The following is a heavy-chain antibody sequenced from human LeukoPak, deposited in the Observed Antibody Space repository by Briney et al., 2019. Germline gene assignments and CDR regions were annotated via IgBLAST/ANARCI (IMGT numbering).Heavy chain of an antibody. J-gene: IGHJ6*02. V-gene: IGHV3-73*01. CDR2: IRSKANSYAT. Sequence: GGSLRLSCAASGFTFSSYAMSWVRQASGKGLEWVGRIRSKANSYATAYAASVKGRFTISRDDSKNTAYLQMNSLKTEDTAVYYCTRPARGGYYGSGSRIKEENYXXYXMDVWGQGTTVTVSS. CDR1: GFTFSSYA. D-gene: IGHD3-10*01. CDR3: TRPARGGYYGSGSRIKEENYXXYXMDV.